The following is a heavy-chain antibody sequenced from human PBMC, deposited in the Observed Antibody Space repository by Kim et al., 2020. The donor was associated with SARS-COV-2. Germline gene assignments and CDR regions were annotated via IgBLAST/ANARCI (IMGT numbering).Heavy chain of an antibody. V-gene: IGHV5-51*01. J-gene: IGHJ4*02. CDR3: ARVYSSSWTHFDY. CDR2: IYPGDSDT. D-gene: IGHD6-13*01. Sequence: GESLKISCKASGYSFTNYWIGWVRQMPGKGLGWMGIIYPGDSDTRYSPSFEGQVTISADKSISTAYLQWSSLKASDTAMYYCARVYSSSWTHFDYWGQGTLVTVSS. CDR1: GYSFTNYW.